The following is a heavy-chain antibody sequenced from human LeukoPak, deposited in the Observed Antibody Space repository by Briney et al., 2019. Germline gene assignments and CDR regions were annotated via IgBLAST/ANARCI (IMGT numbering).Heavy chain of an antibody. D-gene: IGHD5-18*01. CDR1: GGSFSGYY. Sequence: SETLSLTCAVYGGSFSGYYWSWIRQPPGKGLEWIGEINHSGSTNYNPSLKSRVTISVDTSKNQFSLKLSSVTAADTAVYYCARLRYSYGKGNHWGQGTLVTVSS. J-gene: IGHJ5*02. V-gene: IGHV4-34*01. CDR3: ARLRYSYGKGNH. CDR2: INHSGST.